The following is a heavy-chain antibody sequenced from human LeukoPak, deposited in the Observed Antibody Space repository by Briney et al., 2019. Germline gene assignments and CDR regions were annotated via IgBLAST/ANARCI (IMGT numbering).Heavy chain of an antibody. J-gene: IGHJ4*02. V-gene: IGHV3-21*01. CDR2: ISSSSSYI. CDR3: ARDRIAARDPYDY. Sequence: GGSLRLSCAASGFTFSSYGMHWVRQAPGKGLEWVSSISSSSSYIYYADSVKGRFTISRDNAKNSLYLQMNSLRAEDTAVYYCARDRIAARDPYDYWGQGTLVTVSS. D-gene: IGHD6-6*01. CDR1: GFTFSSYG.